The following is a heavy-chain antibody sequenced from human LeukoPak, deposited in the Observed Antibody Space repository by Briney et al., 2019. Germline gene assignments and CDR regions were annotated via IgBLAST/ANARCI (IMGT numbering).Heavy chain of an antibody. J-gene: IGHJ3*02. D-gene: IGHD2-2*01. CDR1: GGSISSGGYY. V-gene: IGHV4-31*01. CDR3: ARRGPYCSSTSCSSERTFDI. CDR2: IYYSGST. Sequence: SETLSLTCTVSGGSISSGGYYWSWIRQHPGKGLEWIGYIYYSGSTYYNPSLKSLVTISVDTSKNQFSLKLSSVTAADTAVYYCARRGPYCSSTSCSSERTFDIWGQGTMVTVSS.